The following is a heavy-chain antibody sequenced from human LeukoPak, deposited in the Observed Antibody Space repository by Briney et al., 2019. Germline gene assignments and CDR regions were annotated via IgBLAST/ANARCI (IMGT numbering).Heavy chain of an antibody. CDR3: ARSWVPKDAFDI. J-gene: IGHJ3*02. D-gene: IGHD2-2*01. CDR2: ISYDGSNK. Sequence: PGGSLRLSCAASGFTFSSYAMHWVRQAPGKGLEWVAVISYDGSNKYYADSVKGRFTISRDNSKNTLYLQMNSLRAEDTAVYYCARSWVPKDAFDIWGQGTMVTVSS. V-gene: IGHV3-30-3*01. CDR1: GFTFSSYA.